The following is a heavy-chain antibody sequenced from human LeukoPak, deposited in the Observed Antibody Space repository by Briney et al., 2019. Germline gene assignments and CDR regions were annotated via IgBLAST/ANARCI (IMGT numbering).Heavy chain of an antibody. CDR2: INHSGST. CDR3: AGELVATIGEFYYYYYYMDV. Sequence: PSETLSLTCTVSGGSISSSNYYWGWIRQPPGEGLEWIGEINHSGSTNYNPSLKSRVTISVDTSKNQFSLKLSSVTAADTAVYYCAGELVATIGEFYYYYYYMDVWGKGTTVTVSS. D-gene: IGHD5-12*01. CDR1: GGSISSSNYY. V-gene: IGHV4-39*07. J-gene: IGHJ6*03.